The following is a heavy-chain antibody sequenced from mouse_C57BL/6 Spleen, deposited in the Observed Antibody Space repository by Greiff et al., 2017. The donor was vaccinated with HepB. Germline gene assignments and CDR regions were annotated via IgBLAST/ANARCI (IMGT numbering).Heavy chain of an antibody. CDR1: GYTFTSYW. D-gene: IGHD3-2*02. CDR2: INPSSGCT. J-gene: IGHJ4*01. Sequence: VQGVESGAELAKPGASVKLSCKASGYTFTSYWMHWVKQRPGQGLEWIGYINPSSGCTKYNQKFKDKATLTADKSSSTAYMQLSSLTYEDSAVYYCAREDSSGYGEAMDYWGQGTSVTVSS. CDR3: AREDSSGYGEAMDY. V-gene: IGHV1-7*01.